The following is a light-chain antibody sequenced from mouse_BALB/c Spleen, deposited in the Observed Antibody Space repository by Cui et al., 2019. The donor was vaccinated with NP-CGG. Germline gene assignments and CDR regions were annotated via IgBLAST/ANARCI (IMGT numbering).Light chain of an antibody. V-gene: IGLV1*01. CDR3: ALWYSNHWV. J-gene: IGLJ1*01. Sequence: QAVVTQESALTTSPGKTVTLTCRSSTGAVTTINYANWVQEKPDHLFTGLIGGTNNRAPGVPARFSGSLIGDKAALTITGAQTEDEAIYFCALWYSNHWVFGGGTKLTVL. CDR1: TGAVTTINY. CDR2: GTN.